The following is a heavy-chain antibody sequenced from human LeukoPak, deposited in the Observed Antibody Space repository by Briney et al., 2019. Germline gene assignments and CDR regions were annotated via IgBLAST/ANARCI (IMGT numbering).Heavy chain of an antibody. V-gene: IGHV3-48*02. CDR2: ISSRGSTI. CDR1: GFMFRDHS. D-gene: IGHD2-2*01. J-gene: IGHJ6*04. CDR3: ARVQGVCNSTTCFVGNADV. Sequence: QPGGSLRLSCVGSGFMFRDHSMNWVRQAPGKGLEWVSYISSRGSTIYYADSVKGRLTISRDNAKNTLFLQMNGLRDEDTAVYYCARVQGVCNSTTCFVGNADVWGKGTTVTISS.